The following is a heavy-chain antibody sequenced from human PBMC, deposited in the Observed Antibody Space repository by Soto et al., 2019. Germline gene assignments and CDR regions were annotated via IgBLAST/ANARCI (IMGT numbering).Heavy chain of an antibody. V-gene: IGHV3-23*01. CDR3: AKGGGWFGELLASGYYYYYMDV. D-gene: IGHD3-10*01. J-gene: IGHJ6*03. CDR1: GFTFSSYA. Sequence: GGSLRLSCAASGFTFSSYAMSWVRQAPGKGLEWVSAISGSGGSTYYADSVKGRFTISRDNSKNTLYLQMNSLRAEDTAVYYCAKGGGWFGELLASGYYYYYMDVWGKGTTVTVSS. CDR2: ISGSGGST.